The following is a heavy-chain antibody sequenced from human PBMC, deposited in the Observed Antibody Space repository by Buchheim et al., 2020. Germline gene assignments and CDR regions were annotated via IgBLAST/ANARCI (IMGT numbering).Heavy chain of an antibody. D-gene: IGHD3-22*01. CDR2: IYYSGST. Sequence: QVQLQESGPGLVKPSGTLSLTCAVSGGSISSSNWWSWIRPPPGKGLEWIGYIYYSGSTYYNPSLKSRVTIPVDTSKNQFSLKLSPVTAADTAVYYCARAGGYYYDSSGYYAFDYWGQGTL. CDR3: ARAGGYYYDSSGYYAFDY. J-gene: IGHJ4*02. CDR1: GGSISSSNW. V-gene: IGHV4-30-4*01.